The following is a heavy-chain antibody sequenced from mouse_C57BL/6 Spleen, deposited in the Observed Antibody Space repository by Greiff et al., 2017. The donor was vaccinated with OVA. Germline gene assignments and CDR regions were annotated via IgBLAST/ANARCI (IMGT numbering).Heavy chain of an antibody. D-gene: IGHD3-3*01. Sequence: VQLQQPGAELVRPGSSVKLSCKVSGYTFTSYWLHWVKQRPIQGLEWFGNIDPSDSETHYNQKFKDKATLTVDKASSTAYMQLSSLTSEDSAVYYCARWDKYFDYWGQGTTLTVSA. V-gene: IGHV1-52*01. CDR1: GYTFTSYW. CDR2: IDPSDSET. CDR3: ARWDKYFDY. J-gene: IGHJ2*01.